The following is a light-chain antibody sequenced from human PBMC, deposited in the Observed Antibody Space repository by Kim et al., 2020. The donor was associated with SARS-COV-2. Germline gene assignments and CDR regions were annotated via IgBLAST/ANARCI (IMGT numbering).Light chain of an antibody. CDR3: QRRTYWPRALT. V-gene: IGKV3-11*01. Sequence: PGEQATLSCRASHTLGSYLAWYQHKPGQPPRLHINEDSNRATGIPDRFIGGGAGKDFSLTNSNLEPEDSAVYYCQRRTYWPRALTFGGGTKVDI. CDR1: HTLGSY. CDR2: EDS. J-gene: IGKJ4*01.